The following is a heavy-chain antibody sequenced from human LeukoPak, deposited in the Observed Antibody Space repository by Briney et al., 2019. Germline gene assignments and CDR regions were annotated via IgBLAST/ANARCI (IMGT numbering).Heavy chain of an antibody. V-gene: IGHV3-30-3*01. CDR3: AREWELDY. J-gene: IGHJ4*02. D-gene: IGHD1-26*01. CDR2: ISYDGSNR. CDR1: GFTFSSYA. Sequence: GRSLRLSCAASGFTFSSYAMHWVRQAPGKGLEWVAVISYDGSNRYYADSVKGRFTISRDNSKNTLYLQMNSLRAEDTAVYYCAREWELDYWGQGTLVTVSS.